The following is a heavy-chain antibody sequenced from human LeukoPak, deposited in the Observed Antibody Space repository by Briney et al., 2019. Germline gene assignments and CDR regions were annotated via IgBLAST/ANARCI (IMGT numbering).Heavy chain of an antibody. CDR2: IYSGGST. CDR1: GFTVSSNY. V-gene: IGHV3-66*01. J-gene: IGHJ5*02. Sequence: GGSLRLSCAASGFTVSSNYMSWVRQAPGRGLEWVSVIYSGGSTYYADSVKGRFTISRDNSKNTLYLQMNSLRAEDTAVYYCAKVARIAAAGTDWFDPWGQGTLVTVSS. D-gene: IGHD6-13*01. CDR3: AKVARIAAAGTDWFDP.